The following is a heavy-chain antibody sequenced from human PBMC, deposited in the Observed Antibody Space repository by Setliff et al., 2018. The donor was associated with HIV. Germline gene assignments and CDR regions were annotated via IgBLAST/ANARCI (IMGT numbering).Heavy chain of an antibody. D-gene: IGHD6-13*01. Sequence: SETLSLTCAVYGGSFSGYYWSWIRQPPGKGLEWIGEINHSGSTNYNPSLKGRVTISVDTSKNQFSLKLSSVTAADTAVYYCAREATAAAGQNFDYWGQGTLLTVSS. V-gene: IGHV4-34*01. CDR3: AREATAAAGQNFDY. J-gene: IGHJ4*02. CDR1: GGSFSGYY. CDR2: INHSGST.